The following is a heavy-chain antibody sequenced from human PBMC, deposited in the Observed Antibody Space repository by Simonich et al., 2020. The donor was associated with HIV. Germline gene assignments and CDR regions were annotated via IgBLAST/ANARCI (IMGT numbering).Heavy chain of an antibody. CDR3: ARDYYYYDSSGYFLFDY. D-gene: IGHD3-22*01. Sequence: QVQLVQSGSELKKPGASVKVSCKASGYTFTNYDINWVRQATGQGLEWMGWMNPNSGKTGYAQKFQGSVTITRNTSISTAYMELSSLRSEDTAVYYCARDYYYYDSSGYFLFDYWGQGTLVTVSS. V-gene: IGHV1-8*03. CDR2: MNPNSGKT. CDR1: GYTFTNYD. J-gene: IGHJ4*02.